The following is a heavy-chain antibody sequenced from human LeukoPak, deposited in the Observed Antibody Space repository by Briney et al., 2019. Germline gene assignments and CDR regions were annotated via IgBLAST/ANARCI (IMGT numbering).Heavy chain of an antibody. V-gene: IGHV3-23*01. CDR2: MSSSDDGR. J-gene: IGHJ4*02. Sequence: GGSLRLSCATSGFSFSSYAMSWVRQAPGKGLEWVSAMSSSDDGRYYAASVRGRFTISRDTSRSTLYLQMNSLRAEDTAVYYCAKDSKPAAGPFDYWGQGTLVTVSS. CDR1: GFSFSSYA. CDR3: AKDSKPAAGPFDY. D-gene: IGHD6-13*01.